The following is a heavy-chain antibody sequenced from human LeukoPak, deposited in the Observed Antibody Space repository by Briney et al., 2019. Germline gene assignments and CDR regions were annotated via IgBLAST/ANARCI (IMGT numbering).Heavy chain of an antibody. V-gene: IGHV4-59*01. J-gene: IGHJ5*02. Sequence: SETLSLTCTVSGGSTSSYYWSWIRQPPGKGLEWIGYIYYSGNTNYNPSLKSRVTLSVDTSKNQFSLKLSSVTAADTAVYYCARGVWMSTGHLNWFDPWGQGTLVTVSS. CDR1: GGSTSSYY. CDR3: ARGVWMSTGHLNWFDP. D-gene: IGHD2-8*02. CDR2: IYYSGNT.